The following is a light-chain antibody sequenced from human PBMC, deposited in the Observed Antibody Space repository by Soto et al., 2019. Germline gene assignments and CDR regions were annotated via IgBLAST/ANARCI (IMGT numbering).Light chain of an antibody. V-gene: IGLV2-14*01. J-gene: IGLJ1*01. CDR2: EVS. Sequence: SALTQPASVSGSPGQSIAISCTGSSSDIGIYKYVSWYQQHPGKVPKLIIYEVSNRPPGVSNRFSGSKSGNTASLTISGPQAEDEADYYCSSYTTSSTRVFGTGTKVTVL. CDR1: SSDIGIYKY. CDR3: SSYTTSSTRV.